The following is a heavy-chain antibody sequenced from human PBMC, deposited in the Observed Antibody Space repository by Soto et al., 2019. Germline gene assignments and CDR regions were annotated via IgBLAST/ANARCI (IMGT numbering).Heavy chain of an antibody. CDR3: AKDSARITIFGVVIIGGDYFDY. Sequence: ASVKVSCKASGYAFTGYYMHWVRQAPGQGLEWMGWINPNSGGTNYAQKFQGRVTMTRDTSISTAYMELSRLRSDDTAVYYCAKDSARITIFGVVIIGGDYFDYWGQGTLVTVSS. V-gene: IGHV1-2*02. J-gene: IGHJ4*02. D-gene: IGHD3-3*01. CDR2: INPNSGGT. CDR1: GYAFTGYY.